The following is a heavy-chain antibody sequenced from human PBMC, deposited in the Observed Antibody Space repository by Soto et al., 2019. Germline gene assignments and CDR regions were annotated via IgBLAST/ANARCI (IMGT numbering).Heavy chain of an antibody. CDR3: AKGANYYGIFDC. J-gene: IGHJ4*02. Sequence: GGSLSLSCAASGFTFKTYAMNRVRQAPGKGLEWVSTINPSGSNTYYPASVKGRFTISRDNSKDTLYLQMDSLRADDTAVYYCAKGANYYGIFDCWGQGTLVTVSS. CDR2: INPSGSNT. CDR1: GFTFKTYA. D-gene: IGHD3-22*01. V-gene: IGHV3-23*01.